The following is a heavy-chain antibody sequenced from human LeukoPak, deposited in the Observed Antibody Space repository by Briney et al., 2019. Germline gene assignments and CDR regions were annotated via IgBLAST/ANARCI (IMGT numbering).Heavy chain of an antibody. CDR2: ISYDGSNK. J-gene: IGHJ3*02. CDR3: ARARYSGYDSAFDI. V-gene: IGHV3-30*03. D-gene: IGHD5-12*01. CDR1: GFTFSSYG. Sequence: PGGSLRLSCAASGFTFSSYGMHWVRQAPGKGLEWVAVISYDGSNKYYADSVKGRFTISRDNSKNTLYLQMNSLRAEDTAVYYCARARYSGYDSAFDIWGQGTMVTVSS.